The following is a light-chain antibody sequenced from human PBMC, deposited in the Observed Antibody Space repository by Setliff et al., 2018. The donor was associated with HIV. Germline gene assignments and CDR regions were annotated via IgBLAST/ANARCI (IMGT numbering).Light chain of an antibody. J-gene: IGLJ3*02. V-gene: IGLV2-14*02. CDR2: EVT. CDR3: TSYSTNTIPV. CDR1: SSDVGSYNL. Sequence: QSALTQPASVSGSPGQSITISCTGTSSDVGSYNLVPWYQQHPGKAPILIIYEVTNRPSGVSNRFSGSKSGNTASLTISGLQAEDEADYYCTSYSTNTIPVFGGGTK.